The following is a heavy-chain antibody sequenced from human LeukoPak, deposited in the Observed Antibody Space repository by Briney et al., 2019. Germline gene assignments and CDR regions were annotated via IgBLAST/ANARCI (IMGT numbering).Heavy chain of an antibody. CDR1: GFTFSSYA. Sequence: GGSLRLSCAASGFTFSSYAMHWVRQAPGKGLEWVAVISYDGSNKYYADSVKGRFTISRDNSKNTLYLQMNSLRAEDTAVYYCANLLPSMVLDYWGQGTLVTVSS. CDR3: ANLLPSMVLDY. J-gene: IGHJ4*02. CDR2: ISYDGSNK. V-gene: IGHV3-30*04. D-gene: IGHD3-10*01.